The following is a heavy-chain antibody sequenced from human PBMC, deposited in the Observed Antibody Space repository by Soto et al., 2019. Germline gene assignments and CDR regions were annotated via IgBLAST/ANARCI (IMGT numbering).Heavy chain of an antibody. CDR2: INPDNGNT. Sequence: ASVKVSCKASGYTFTNYGIGWVRQAPGQGLEWMGWINPDNGNTKSSQKFQDRVIITRDTSASTAYMDLSSLRSEDTAVYYCARGIATGQLDPWGQGTLVTVSS. J-gene: IGHJ5*02. D-gene: IGHD2-15*01. V-gene: IGHV1-18*04. CDR1: GYTFTNYG. CDR3: ARGIATGQLDP.